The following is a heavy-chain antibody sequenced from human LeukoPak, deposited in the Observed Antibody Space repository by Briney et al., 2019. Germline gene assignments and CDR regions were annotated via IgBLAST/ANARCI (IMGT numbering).Heavy chain of an antibody. CDR2: IDSNSRTI. D-gene: IGHD2-15*01. J-gene: IGHJ3*02. CDR3: VREYCSGGSCSDAFDI. CDR1: GFTFSTYE. Sequence: GGSLRLSCAASGFTFSTYEMDWVRQAPGKGLEWISYIDSNSRTIHYADSVRGRFTISRDNAKNSLFLQMNSLRAEDTAVYYCVREYCSGGSCSDAFDIWGQGTMVTVSS. V-gene: IGHV3-48*03.